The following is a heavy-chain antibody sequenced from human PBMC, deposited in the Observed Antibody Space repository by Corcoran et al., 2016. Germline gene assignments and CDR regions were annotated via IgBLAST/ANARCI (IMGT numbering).Heavy chain of an antibody. V-gene: IGHV3-7*03. CDR3: ARSYGDYAHTFDY. D-gene: IGHD4-17*01. J-gene: IGHJ4*02. CDR1: GFTFSSYW. CDR2: IKQDGSEK. Sequence: EVQLVESGGGLVQPGGSLRLSCAASGFTFSSYWMSWVRQAPGKGLEWVANIKQDGSEKYYVDSVKGRFTISRDNAKNSLYLQMNSLRAEDTAVYYCARSYGDYAHTFDYWGQGTLVTVSS.